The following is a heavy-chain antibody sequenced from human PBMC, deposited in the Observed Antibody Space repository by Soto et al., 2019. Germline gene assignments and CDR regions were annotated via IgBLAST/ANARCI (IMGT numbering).Heavy chain of an antibody. CDR3: AREGVRRMDV. CDR1: GYTFTSYD. J-gene: IGHJ6*02. V-gene: IGHV1-8*01. CDR2: MNPNSGNT. Sequence: QVQLVQSGAEVKKPGASVKVSCKASGYTFTSYDINWVRQATGQGIEWMGWMNPNSGNTGYAQKFQGRITMTRNTSTSTAYMELGSHRSEGTAVYYCAREGVRRMDVWGQGTTVTVSS.